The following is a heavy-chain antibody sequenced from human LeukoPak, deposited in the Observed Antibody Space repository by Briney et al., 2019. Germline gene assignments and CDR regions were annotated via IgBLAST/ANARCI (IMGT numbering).Heavy chain of an antibody. Sequence: SQTLSLTCTVSGGSISSGGYYWSWIRQHPGKGLEWIGSIYYSGSTYYNPSLKSRVTISVDTSKNQFSLKLSSVTAADTAVYYCARGGDYYDSSGYFYWGQGTLVRVSS. D-gene: IGHD3-22*01. CDR3: ARGGDYYDSSGYFY. V-gene: IGHV4-31*03. CDR2: IYYSGST. CDR1: GGSISSGGYY. J-gene: IGHJ4*02.